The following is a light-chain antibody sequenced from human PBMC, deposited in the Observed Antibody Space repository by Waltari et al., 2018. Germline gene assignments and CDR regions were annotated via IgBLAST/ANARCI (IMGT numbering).Light chain of an antibody. J-gene: IGKJ1*01. Sequence: DIVMTQSPDSLAVSLGERATINCKSSQSVLYSSNNRNDVAWYQQKPGQPPKMLIYWASTRESGVPDRFSGSGSGTDFTLTISSLQAEDVAVYYCHQYYSNRMWTFGQGTKVEIK. CDR2: WAS. CDR3: HQYYSNRMWT. CDR1: QSVLYSSNNRND. V-gene: IGKV4-1*01.